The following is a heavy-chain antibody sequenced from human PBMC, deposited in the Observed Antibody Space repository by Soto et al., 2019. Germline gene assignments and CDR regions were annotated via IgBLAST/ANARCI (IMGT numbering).Heavy chain of an antibody. CDR2: ISAYNGNT. Sequence: ASVKVSCKASGYTFTSYGISWVRQAPGQGLEWMGWISAYNGNTNYAQKLQGIVTMTTDTSTSKAYMELRSLRSDVTAVCYCASDVGIAARSGYFDFWGQGTLVTVSS. J-gene: IGHJ4*02. CDR3: ASDVGIAARSGYFDF. CDR1: GYTFTSYG. D-gene: IGHD6-6*01. V-gene: IGHV1-18*01.